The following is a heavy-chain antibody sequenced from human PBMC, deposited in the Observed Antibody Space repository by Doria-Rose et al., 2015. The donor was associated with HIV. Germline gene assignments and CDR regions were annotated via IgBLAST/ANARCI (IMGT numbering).Heavy chain of an antibody. CDR1: GVSLSSPGMG. V-gene: IGHV2-26*01. J-gene: IGHJ4*02. Sequence: QDSGPVLVKPTETLTLTCTVSGVSLSSPGMGVSWIRQPPGKALEWLANIFSDDERSYKTSLKSRLTISRGTSKSQVVLTMTGMDPVDTATYYCARIKSSRWYHKYYFDFWGQGTLVIVSA. CDR2: IFSDDER. CDR3: ARIKSSRWYHKYYFDF. D-gene: IGHD6-13*01.